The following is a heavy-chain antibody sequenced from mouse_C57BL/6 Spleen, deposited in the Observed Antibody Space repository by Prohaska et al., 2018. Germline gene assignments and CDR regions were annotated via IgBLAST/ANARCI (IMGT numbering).Heavy chain of an antibody. CDR2: INPYNGGT. CDR3: ARGPVYGYDGYFDY. Sequence: SGYTFTAYYKNWLKQSHGKCLEWIGVINPYNGGTSYNQKFNGNATLTFDKSSSTAYMELNSLTSEDSAVYYCARGPVYGYDGYFDYWGQGTTLTVSS. J-gene: IGHJ2*01. V-gene: IGHV1-19*01. D-gene: IGHD2-2*01. CDR1: GYTFTAYY.